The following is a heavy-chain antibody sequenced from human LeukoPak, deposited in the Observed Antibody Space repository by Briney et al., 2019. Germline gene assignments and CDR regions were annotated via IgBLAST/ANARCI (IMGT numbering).Heavy chain of an antibody. V-gene: IGHV3-23*01. J-gene: IGHJ4*02. Sequence: GGSLRLSCAASGFTFTDSAMTWVRQAPGKGLEWVSAISTSGGDTIYTDSVKDRFTISRDNSKNTLYLQMNSLRADDTAIYCCAKGGNYAPLDYWGQGTLVTVSS. CDR3: AKGGNYAPLDY. D-gene: IGHD1-7*01. CDR1: GFTFTDSA. CDR2: ISTSGGDT.